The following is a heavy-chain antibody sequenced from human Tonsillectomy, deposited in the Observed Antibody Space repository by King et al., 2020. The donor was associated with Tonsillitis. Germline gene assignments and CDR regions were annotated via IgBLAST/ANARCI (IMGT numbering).Heavy chain of an antibody. CDR2: ISDSGTGT. V-gene: IGHV3-23*04. Sequence: VQLVESGGGLVQPGGSLRLSCAASGFTFNSYAMSWVRQAPGKGLEWVSAISDSGTGTYYADSVKGRFTISRDNSKNTLYLQMSSLSAEDTALYYCAKGNSRVAGPHAFDIWGQGTMVTVSS. D-gene: IGHD6-19*01. J-gene: IGHJ3*02. CDR3: AKGNSRVAGPHAFDI. CDR1: GFTFNSYA.